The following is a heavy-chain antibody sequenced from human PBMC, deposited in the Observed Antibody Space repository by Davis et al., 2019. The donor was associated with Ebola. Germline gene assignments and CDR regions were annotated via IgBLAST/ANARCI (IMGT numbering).Heavy chain of an antibody. CDR2: ISYDGSNK. D-gene: IGHD3-3*01. CDR3: ARDQVYYDFWSGYPLGDGMDV. V-gene: IGHV3-30-3*01. CDR1: GFTFSSYA. J-gene: IGHJ6*02. Sequence: PSETLSLTCAASGFTFSSYAMHWVRQAPGKGLEWVAVISYDGSNKYYADSVKGRFTISRDNSKNTLYLQMNSLRAEDTAVYYCARDQVYYDFWSGYPLGDGMDVWGQGTTVTVSS.